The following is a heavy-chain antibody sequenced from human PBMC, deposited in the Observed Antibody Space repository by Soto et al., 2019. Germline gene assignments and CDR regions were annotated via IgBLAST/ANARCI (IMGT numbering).Heavy chain of an antibody. D-gene: IGHD6-19*01. V-gene: IGHV4-39*01. CDR3: ARQPYSSGWYVDY. CDR1: GGSISSSSYY. CDR2: IYYSGNT. Sequence: SETLSLTCTVSGGSISSSSYYWGWIRQPPGKGLECIGSIYYSGNTYYNPSLKSRVTISVDTSKNQFSLKLSSVTAADTAVYYCARQPYSSGWYVDYWGQGTLVTVSS. J-gene: IGHJ4*02.